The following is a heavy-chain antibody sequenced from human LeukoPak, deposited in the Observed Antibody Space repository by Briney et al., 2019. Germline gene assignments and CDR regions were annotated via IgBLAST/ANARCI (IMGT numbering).Heavy chain of an antibody. J-gene: IGHJ4*02. CDR3: AKDTAYDSSGYADY. Sequence: PGGSLRLSCAASGFTFDNYNMHWVRQAPGKGLEWVSLISWDGGRIYSADSVQGRFTISRDNAKNSLYLQMNSLRAEDTALYYCAKDTAYDSSGYADYWGQGTLVTVSS. D-gene: IGHD3-22*01. CDR1: GFTFDNYN. V-gene: IGHV3-43*01. CDR2: ISWDGGRI.